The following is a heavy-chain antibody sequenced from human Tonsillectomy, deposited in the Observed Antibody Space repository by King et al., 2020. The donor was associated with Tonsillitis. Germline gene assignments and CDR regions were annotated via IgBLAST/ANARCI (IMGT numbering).Heavy chain of an antibody. CDR2: INPNSGGT. V-gene: IGHV1-2*02. CDR3: ARSPCSSTSCYTGDAFDI. D-gene: IGHD2-2*02. CDR1: GYTFTGYY. Sequence: VQLVESGAEVKKPGASVKVSCKSPGYTFTGYYMHWVRQAPGQGLEWMGLINPNSGGTNYAQKFQGRVTMTRDTSISTAYMELSRLRSDDTAGYYCARSPCSSTSCYTGDAFDIWGQGTMVTVSS. J-gene: IGHJ3*02.